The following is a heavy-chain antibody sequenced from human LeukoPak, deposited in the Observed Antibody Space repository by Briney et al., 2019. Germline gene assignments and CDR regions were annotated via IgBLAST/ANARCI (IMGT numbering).Heavy chain of an antibody. J-gene: IGHJ5*02. Sequence: SETLSLTCTVSGGSISSGDYYWSWIRQPPGKGLEWLGYIYYSGSTYYNPSLKSRVTISVDTSKNQFSLKLSSVTAADTAVYYCARAYYYDSSGYYTNWFDPRGQGTLVTVSS. D-gene: IGHD3-22*01. V-gene: IGHV4-30-4*08. CDR3: ARAYYYDSSGYYTNWFDP. CDR1: GGSISSGDYY. CDR2: IYYSGST.